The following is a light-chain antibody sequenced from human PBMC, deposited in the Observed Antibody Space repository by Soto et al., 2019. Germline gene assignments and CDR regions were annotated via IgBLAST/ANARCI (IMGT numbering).Light chain of an antibody. Sequence: QSVLTQSPSVSAAPGQKVTISCSGTVPTIGNNYVSWYQQLPGTAPKLLIYDNNKRPSGIPDRFSGSKSGTSGTLDITGLQTGDEADYYCATWDGSLPGEVFGGGTKLTVL. CDR3: ATWDGSLPGEV. CDR1: VPTIGNNY. V-gene: IGLV1-51*01. CDR2: DNN. J-gene: IGLJ2*01.